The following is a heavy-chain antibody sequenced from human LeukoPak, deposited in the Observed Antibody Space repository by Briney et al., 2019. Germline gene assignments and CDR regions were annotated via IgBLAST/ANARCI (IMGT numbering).Heavy chain of an antibody. J-gene: IGHJ6*02. V-gene: IGHV3-49*04. CDR1: GFTFDDYG. Sequence: PGRSLRLSCAASGFTFDDYGLHWVRQAPGKGLEWVGFIRSNAYGGTTEYAASVKGRFSISRDDSKTIAYLQMTSLKTEDTAVYYCTREGDSSGYTRGYYNGMDVWGQGTTVTVSS. CDR2: IRSNAYGGTT. CDR3: TREGDSSGYTRGYYNGMDV. D-gene: IGHD3-22*01.